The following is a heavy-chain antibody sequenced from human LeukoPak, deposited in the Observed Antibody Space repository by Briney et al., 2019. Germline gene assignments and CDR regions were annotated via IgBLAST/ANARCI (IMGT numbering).Heavy chain of an antibody. Sequence: GESLKISCKGSGHRFTSKWIGWVREMPGKGVEWMGIIYPGDSDTRYSPSFQGQVTISADKSISTAYLQWSSLKASDTAMYYCARRGYDSSGYYNGYFQHWGQGTLVTVSS. D-gene: IGHD3-22*01. CDR3: ARRGYDSSGYYNGYFQH. V-gene: IGHV5-51*01. CDR1: GHRFTSKW. CDR2: IYPGDSDT. J-gene: IGHJ1*01.